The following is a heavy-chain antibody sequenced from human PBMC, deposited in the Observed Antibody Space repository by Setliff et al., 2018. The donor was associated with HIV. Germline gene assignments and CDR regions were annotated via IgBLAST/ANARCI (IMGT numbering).Heavy chain of an antibody. J-gene: IGHJ6*03. CDR2: INTGNGDT. V-gene: IGHV1-3*04. CDR1: GYTFTSYA. Sequence: ASVKVSCKASGYTFTSYAMHWVRQAPGQRLEWVGWINTGNGDTNYAQKFQGRVTMTTHTSTTTAHMELRSLRSDDTAVYYCARESRKYYDSWSSYYRGVDYYYMDVWGKGTTVTVSS. D-gene: IGHD3-3*01. CDR3: ARESRKYYDSWSSYYRGVDYYYMDV.